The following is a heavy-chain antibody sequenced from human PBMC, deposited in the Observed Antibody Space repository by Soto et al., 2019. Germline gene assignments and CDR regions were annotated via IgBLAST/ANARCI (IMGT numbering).Heavy chain of an antibody. Sequence: EVQLLDSGGGLVQPGGSLRLSCAASGFTFNNYAMTWVRQAPGKGLEWVSAISGGGDTTSYADSVKGRFTVSRDGSKNTLYLQMSSLRAEATALYYCAKGRGGSGSLTPRVDFWGQGTLVTVSS. CDR3: AKGRGGSGSLTPRVDF. V-gene: IGHV3-23*01. CDR2: ISGGGDTT. D-gene: IGHD3-10*01. J-gene: IGHJ4*02. CDR1: GFTFNNYA.